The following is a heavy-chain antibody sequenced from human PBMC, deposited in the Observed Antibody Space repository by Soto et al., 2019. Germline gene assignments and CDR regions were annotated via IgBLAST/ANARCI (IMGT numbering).Heavy chain of an antibody. CDR2: FDPEDGET. CDR3: ATVAVVPAAKPYYFYYMDV. D-gene: IGHD2-2*01. CDR1: GYTLTELS. J-gene: IGHJ6*03. Sequence: ASVKVSCKVSGYTLTELSMHWVRQASGKGLEWMGGFDPEDGETIYAQRFQGRVTMTEDTSTDTAYMELSSLRSADTAVYYCATVAVVPAAKPYYFYYMDVWGKGTTVTVSS. V-gene: IGHV1-24*01.